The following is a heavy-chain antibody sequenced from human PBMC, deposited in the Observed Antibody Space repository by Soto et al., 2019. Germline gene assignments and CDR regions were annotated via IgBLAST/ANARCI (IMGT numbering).Heavy chain of an antibody. CDR3: ASSGEIYYYGMDV. J-gene: IGHJ6*02. CDR1: GGSISSGGYS. Sequence: SETLSLTCAVSGGSISSGGYSWIWIRHPPGKGLEWIGYIYHSGSTYYNPSLKSRVTISVDRSKNQFSLKLSSVTAADTAVYYCASSGEIYYYGMDVWGQGTTVTVSS. D-gene: IGHD6-25*01. V-gene: IGHV4-30-2*01. CDR2: IYHSGST.